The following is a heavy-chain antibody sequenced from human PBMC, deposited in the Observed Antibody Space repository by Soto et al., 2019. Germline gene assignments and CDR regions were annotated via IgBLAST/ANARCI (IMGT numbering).Heavy chain of an antibody. V-gene: IGHV3-23*01. CDR1: GFSFHTSA. CDR2: LSGSGGST. J-gene: IGHJ4*02. D-gene: IGHD3-16*01. CDR3: AKDLRDWGFCDY. Sequence: VQLLESGGGLVQPGGSLRLSCAASGFSFHTSAMGWVRQAPGKGLEWVSSLSGSGGSTNYADSVKGRFTISRDNSKDTLYLQMNNLRAEDTAMYYCAKDLRDWGFCDYWGLGTLVTV.